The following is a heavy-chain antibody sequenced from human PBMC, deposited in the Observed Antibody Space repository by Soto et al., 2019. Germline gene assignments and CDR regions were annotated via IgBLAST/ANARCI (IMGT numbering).Heavy chain of an antibody. V-gene: IGHV4-4*07. CDR3: ARDQKPKGMDV. J-gene: IGHJ6*02. CDR2: IYTSGST. CDR1: GGSISRYY. Sequence: PSESLALTCTVSGGSISRYYGSWIRQPAGKGLEWIGRIYTSGSTNYNPSLKSRVTMSVDTSKNQFSLKLSSVTAADTAVYYCARDQKPKGMDVWGQGTTVTVSS.